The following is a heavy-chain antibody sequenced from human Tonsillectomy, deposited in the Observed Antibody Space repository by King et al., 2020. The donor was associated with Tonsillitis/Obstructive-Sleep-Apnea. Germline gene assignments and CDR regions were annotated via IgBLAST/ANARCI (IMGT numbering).Heavy chain of an antibody. V-gene: IGHV3-7*03. CDR2: IKEDGGQK. CDR3: ARGRGTVSGLFFDP. Sequence: VQLVESGGGLVQPGGSLRLSCAASGFTFSAFWMSWVRQAPGKGPEWVANIKEDGGQKYYLDSVKGRFTTSRDNGKNSLYLQMSSLRAEDTAVYYCARGRGTVSGLFFDPWCQGTLVTVSS. CDR1: GFTFSAFW. J-gene: IGHJ5*02. D-gene: IGHD6-19*01.